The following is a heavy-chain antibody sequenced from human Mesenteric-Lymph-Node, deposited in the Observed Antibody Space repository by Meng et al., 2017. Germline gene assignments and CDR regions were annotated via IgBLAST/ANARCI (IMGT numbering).Heavy chain of an antibody. CDR3: ATSGGGFDY. V-gene: IGHV7-4-1*02. J-gene: IGHJ4*02. CDR2: INTNTGNP. Sequence: QVQLVQSGSELKKPGASVKVSCKASAYTFTDYDINRVRQAPGQGLEWMGWINTNTGNPTYAQGFTGRFVFSLDTSVSTAHLQISTLTAEDTAVYYCATSGGGFDYWGQGTLVTVSS. D-gene: IGHD1-26*01. CDR1: AYTFTDYD.